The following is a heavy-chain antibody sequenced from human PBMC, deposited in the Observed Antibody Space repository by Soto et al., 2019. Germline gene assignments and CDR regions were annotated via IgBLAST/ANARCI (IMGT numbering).Heavy chain of an antibody. D-gene: IGHD2-2*01. V-gene: IGHV3-73*01. J-gene: IGHJ4*02. CDR3: TTLIYCNSSSCYLY. CDR2: MRTKANNYAT. Sequence: GSLRLSCAASGFAFRGCTVHWVRQAPGKGLEWIGRMRTKANNYATTYIESIKGRFTVSRDDSKNMAFLQMNSLKTEDTAVYYCTTLIYCNSSSCYLYWGQGTPVTISS. CDR1: GFAFRGCT.